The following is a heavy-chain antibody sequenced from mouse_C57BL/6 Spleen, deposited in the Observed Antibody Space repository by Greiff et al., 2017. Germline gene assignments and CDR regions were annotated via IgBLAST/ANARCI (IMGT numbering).Heavy chain of an antibody. V-gene: IGHV1-82*01. J-gene: IGHJ1*03. CDR2: IYPGDGDT. CDR1: GYAFSSSW. D-gene: IGHD2-13*01. Sequence: QVQLQQSGPELVKPGASVKISCKASGYAFSSSWMNWVKQRPGKGLEWIGRIYPGDGDTNYNGKFKGKATLTADKSSSTAYMQLSSLTSEDSAVYFCARGDYRYFDVWGTGTTVTVSS. CDR3: ARGDYRYFDV.